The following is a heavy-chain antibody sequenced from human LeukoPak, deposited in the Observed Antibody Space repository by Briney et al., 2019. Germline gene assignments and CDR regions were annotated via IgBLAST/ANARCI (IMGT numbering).Heavy chain of an antibody. V-gene: IGHV4-59*01. D-gene: IGHD4-17*01. Sequence: PSETLSLTCAVYGGSFSGYYWSWIRQPPGKGLEWIGYIYYSGSTNYNPSLKSRVTISVDTSKNQFSLKLSSVTAADTAVYYCAGSDYVYTFDYWGQGTLVTVSS. CDR1: GGSFSGYY. CDR3: AGSDYVYTFDY. CDR2: IYYSGST. J-gene: IGHJ4*02.